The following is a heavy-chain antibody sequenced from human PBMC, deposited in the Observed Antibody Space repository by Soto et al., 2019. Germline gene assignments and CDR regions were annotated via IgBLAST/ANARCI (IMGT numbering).Heavy chain of an antibody. J-gene: IGHJ6*04. D-gene: IGHD2-15*01. CDR3: GRRLDFGCSGASCANGV. Sequence: SPTLSLTCAVYGGSFIGYYWSWLSQPPGTGLEWIGEIKHSGSTNYNPSLKSRVTISVDTSKNQFSLKLSSVTAAGTAVYYCGRRLDFGCSGASCANGVWDKGTTVTVST. CDR2: IKHSGST. CDR1: GGSFIGYY. V-gene: IGHV4-34*01.